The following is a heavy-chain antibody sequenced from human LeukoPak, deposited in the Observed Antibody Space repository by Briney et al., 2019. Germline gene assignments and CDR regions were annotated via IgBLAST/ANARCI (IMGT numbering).Heavy chain of an antibody. D-gene: IGHD1-26*01. CDR3: ARVGRGYYYYMDV. V-gene: IGHV3-48*01. Sequence: PGGSLRLSCAASGFTFSSYSMNWVRQAPGKGLEWVSYISSSSSTIYYADSVKGRFTFSRDNAKNSLYLQMNSLRAEDTAVYYCARVGRGYYYYMDVWGKGTTVTVSS. J-gene: IGHJ6*03. CDR2: ISSSSSTI. CDR1: GFTFSSYS.